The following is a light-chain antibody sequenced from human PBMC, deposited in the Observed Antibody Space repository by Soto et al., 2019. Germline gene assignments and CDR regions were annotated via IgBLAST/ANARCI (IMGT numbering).Light chain of an antibody. J-gene: IGKJ5*01. V-gene: IGKV1-5*01. Sequence: VQMRKSPDSLSASIRDSVTITCRASQSINRWLAWYQQKPGRAPNLLIYDASILQTGVPSRFSGGGFGTDFTLTISSLQPEDIATYYCQQYYNLPITFGQGTRLEIK. CDR3: QQYYNLPIT. CDR2: DAS. CDR1: QSINRW.